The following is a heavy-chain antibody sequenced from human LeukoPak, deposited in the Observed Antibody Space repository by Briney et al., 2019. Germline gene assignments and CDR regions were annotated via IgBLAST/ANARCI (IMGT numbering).Heavy chain of an antibody. CDR1: GYTFTSYD. CDR3: ALAYNYGSGSQLPFDY. V-gene: IGHV1-8*01. D-gene: IGHD3-10*01. J-gene: IGHJ4*02. CDR2: MSPDSGNT. Sequence: ASVKVSCKASGYTFTSYDISWVRQATGQGLEWMGWMSPDSGNTGYAQKFQGRVTMTRNTSIRTAYMELSSLRSEDTAVYYCALAYNYGSGSQLPFDYWGQGTLVTVSS.